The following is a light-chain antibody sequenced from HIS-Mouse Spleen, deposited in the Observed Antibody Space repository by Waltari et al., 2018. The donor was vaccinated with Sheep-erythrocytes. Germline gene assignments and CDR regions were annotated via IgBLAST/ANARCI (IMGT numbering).Light chain of an antibody. J-gene: IGKJ5*01. CDR1: QSVSSY. CDR2: DAS. V-gene: IGKV3-11*01. Sequence: EIVLTQSPATLSLSPGYRATLSCRASQSVSSYLAWYQQKPGKAPRLLIYDASNRATGIPARFSGSGSGTDFTLTISSLEPEDFAVYYCQQRSNWPPITFGQGTRLEIK. CDR3: QQRSNWPPIT.